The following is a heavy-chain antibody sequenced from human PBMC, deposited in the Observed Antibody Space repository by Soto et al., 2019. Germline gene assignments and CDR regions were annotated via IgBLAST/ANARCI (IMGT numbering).Heavy chain of an antibody. J-gene: IGHJ4*02. CDR3: ARDRDGGTYTYFDN. CDR2: LSHDGSNK. CDR1: GFIFSAFG. D-gene: IGHD1-26*01. V-gene: IGHV3-30*03. Sequence: GGSLRLSCAASGFIFSAFGIHWVRQAPGKGLEWVAFLSHDGSNKYYADSVRGRFSISRDNSKNTVYLQMNSLRADDTAVYYCARDRDGGTYTYFDNWGQGARVTVSS.